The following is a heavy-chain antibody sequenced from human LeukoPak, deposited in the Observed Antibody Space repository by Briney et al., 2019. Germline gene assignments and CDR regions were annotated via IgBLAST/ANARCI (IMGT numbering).Heavy chain of an antibody. J-gene: IGHJ4*02. CDR1: GGSISSSSYY. V-gene: IGHV4-39*01. Sequence: SETLSLTCTVSGGSISSSSYYWGWIRQPPGKGLEWIGNIYYSGSTYYNPSLKSRVTISVDTSKNQFSLKLSSVTAADTAVYYCARYYYDSSGYYYVFDYWGQGTLVTVSS. D-gene: IGHD3-22*01. CDR2: IYYSGST. CDR3: ARYYYDSSGYYYVFDY.